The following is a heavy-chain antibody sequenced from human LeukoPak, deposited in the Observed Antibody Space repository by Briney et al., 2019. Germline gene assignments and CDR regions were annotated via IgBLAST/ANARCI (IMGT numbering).Heavy chain of an antibody. CDR2: ISYDGSNK. Sequence: PGGSQRLSCAASGFTFSSYGMHWVRQAPGKGLEWVAVISYDGSNKYYADSVKGRFTISRDNSKNTLYLQMNSLRAEDTAVYYCAKRLHYGDYISDDAFDIWGQGTMVTVSS. CDR1: GFTFSSYG. D-gene: IGHD4-17*01. J-gene: IGHJ3*02. CDR3: AKRLHYGDYISDDAFDI. V-gene: IGHV3-30*18.